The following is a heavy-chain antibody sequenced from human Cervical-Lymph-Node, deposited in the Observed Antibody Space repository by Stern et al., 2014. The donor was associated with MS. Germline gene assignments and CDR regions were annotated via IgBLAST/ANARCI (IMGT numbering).Heavy chain of an antibody. J-gene: IGHJ3*02. Sequence: VQLVESGGGVVQPGRSLRLSCAASGFTFSSYGMHWVRQAPGKGLEWVAVIWYDGSNKYYADSVKGRFTISRDNSKNTLYLQMNSLRAEDTAVYYCAREDDLDAFDIWGQGTMVTVSS. CDR2: IWYDGSNK. CDR1: GFTFSSYG. V-gene: IGHV3-33*01. CDR3: AREDDLDAFDI.